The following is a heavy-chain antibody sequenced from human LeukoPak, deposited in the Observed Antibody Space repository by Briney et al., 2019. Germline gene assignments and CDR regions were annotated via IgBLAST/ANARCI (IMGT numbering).Heavy chain of an antibody. Sequence: GRSLRLSCAGSGFTFDDYAMHWVRQTPGKGLEWVSGISWNSGTIDYADFVGGRFTISRDNAKNSLSLQMNSLSDEDTAVYYCAKDAYGGATFFYYMDVWGKGTTVTVSS. D-gene: IGHD2/OR15-2a*01. CDR2: ISWNSGTI. V-gene: IGHV3-9*01. CDR1: GFTFDDYA. J-gene: IGHJ6*03. CDR3: AKDAYGGATFFYYMDV.